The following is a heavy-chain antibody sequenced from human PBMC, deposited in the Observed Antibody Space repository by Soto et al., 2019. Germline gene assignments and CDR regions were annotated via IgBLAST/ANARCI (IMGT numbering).Heavy chain of an antibody. CDR3: AGGMDGTYYYYWYFDL. J-gene: IGHJ2*01. CDR1: GGSFRNYY. V-gene: IGHV4-34*01. CDR2: IYHSGTT. D-gene: IGHD1-26*01. Sequence: PSETLSLTCGVYGGSFRNYYWIWVRQPPGKGLEWLGHIYHSGTTYYNPSLKNRVTISLDKSNNQFSLKLSSVTAADTAIYYCAGGMDGTYYYYWYFDLWGPGTLVTVSS.